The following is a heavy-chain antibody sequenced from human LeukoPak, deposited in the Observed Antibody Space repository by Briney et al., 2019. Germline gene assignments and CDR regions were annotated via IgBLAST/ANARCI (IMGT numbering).Heavy chain of an antibody. D-gene: IGHD2-21*02. CDR3: ARIKYCGDDCLHAFDI. V-gene: IGHV3-7*01. CDR1: GFTFSTYW. Sequence: PGGSLRLSCAASGFTFSTYWMSWVRQAPGKGLEWVANIKEDGSVKYYVASVKGRFTISRDNAKNSLYLQMNSLRAEDTAVYYCARIKYCGDDCLHAFDIWGQGTMVTVSS. J-gene: IGHJ3*02. CDR2: IKEDGSVK.